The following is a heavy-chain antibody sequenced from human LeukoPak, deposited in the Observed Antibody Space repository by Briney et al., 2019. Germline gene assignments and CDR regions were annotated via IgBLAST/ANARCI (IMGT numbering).Heavy chain of an antibody. D-gene: IGHD6-19*01. CDR1: GGSISTYY. CDR2: ISYIGST. J-gene: IGHJ4*02. Sequence: PSETLSLTCTVSGGSISTYYWSWSRQPPGKGLEWIGYISYIGSTNYNPSLKSRVTISIDTSKNQFSLKLSSVAAADTAVYYCARGSGWYYDWGQGTLVTVSS. V-gene: IGHV4-59*01. CDR3: ARGSGWYYD.